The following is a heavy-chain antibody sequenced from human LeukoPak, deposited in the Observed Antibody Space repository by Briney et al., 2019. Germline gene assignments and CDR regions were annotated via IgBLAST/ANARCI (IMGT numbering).Heavy chain of an antibody. D-gene: IGHD6-13*01. V-gene: IGHV1-24*01. J-gene: IGHJ4*02. CDR3: ATVAAAARISRAVQEDY. Sequence: ASVKVSCKVSGYTLTELSMHWVRQAPGKGLEWMGGFDPEDGETIYAQKFQGRVTMTEDTSTDTAYMELSSLRSEDTAVYYCATVAAAARISRAVQEDYWGQGTLVTVSS. CDR2: FDPEDGET. CDR1: GYTLTELS.